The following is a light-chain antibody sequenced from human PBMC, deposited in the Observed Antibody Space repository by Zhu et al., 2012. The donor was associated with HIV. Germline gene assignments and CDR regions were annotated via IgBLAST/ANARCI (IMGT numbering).Light chain of an antibody. CDR3: QQYNNYPPT. V-gene: IGKV3-15*01. CDR1: QSVGTN. Sequence: EIVLTQSPATLSVSPGERGTLSCRASQSVGTNLAWYQQKPGQAPRLLIYRASTRATTVPARFSGSGSGTEFTLTISSLQSEDFATYYCQQYNNYPPTFGQGTKVEIK. CDR2: RAS. J-gene: IGKJ1*01.